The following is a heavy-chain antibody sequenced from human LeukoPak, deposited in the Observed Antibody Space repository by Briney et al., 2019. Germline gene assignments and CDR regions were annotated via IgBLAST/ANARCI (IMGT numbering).Heavy chain of an antibody. CDR2: ISSSSSTI. J-gene: IGHJ4*02. CDR1: GFTFSSYS. CDR3: ARGAGLNYYDSSGYSDY. Sequence: PGGSLRLSCAASGFTFSSYSMNWVRQAPGKGLEWVSYISSSSSTIYYADSVKGRFTISRDNAKNSLYLQMNSLRAEDTAVYYCARGAGLNYYDSSGYSDYWGQGTLVTVSS. D-gene: IGHD3-22*01. V-gene: IGHV3-48*04.